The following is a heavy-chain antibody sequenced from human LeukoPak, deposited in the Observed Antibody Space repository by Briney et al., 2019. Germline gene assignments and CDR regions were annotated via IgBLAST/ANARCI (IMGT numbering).Heavy chain of an antibody. Sequence: GESLKISCKGSGYSFTSYWIGWVRQMPGKGLEWMGIIYPGDSDTRYSPSFQGQVTISADKSISTAYLQWSSLKASDTAMCYCARHICSSTSCYNYFDYWGQGTLVTVSS. CDR1: GYSFTSYW. J-gene: IGHJ4*02. D-gene: IGHD2-2*02. V-gene: IGHV5-51*01. CDR3: ARHICSSTSCYNYFDY. CDR2: IYPGDSDT.